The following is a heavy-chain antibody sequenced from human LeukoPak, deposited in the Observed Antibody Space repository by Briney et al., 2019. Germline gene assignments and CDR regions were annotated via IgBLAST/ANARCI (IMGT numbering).Heavy chain of an antibody. J-gene: IGHJ4*02. CDR2: ISGSGGST. D-gene: IGHD3-22*01. CDR1: GFTFSSYA. CDR3: AKVKDYYDSSGYYYYFDY. V-gene: IGHV3-23*01. Sequence: GGSLRLSCAASGFTFSSYAMSWVRQAPGKGLEWVSAISGSGGSTYYADSVKGRFTISRDNSKNTLYLQTNSLRAEDTAVYYCAKVKDYYDSSGYYYYFDYWGQGTLVTVSS.